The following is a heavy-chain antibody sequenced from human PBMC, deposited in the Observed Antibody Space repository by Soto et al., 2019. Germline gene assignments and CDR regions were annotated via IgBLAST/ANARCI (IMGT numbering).Heavy chain of an antibody. D-gene: IGHD5-12*01. CDR2: ISGSGGST. CDR3: ATLGPPIVATIED. J-gene: IGHJ4*02. V-gene: IGHV3-23*01. CDR1: GFTFSSYA. Sequence: GGSLRLSCAASGFTFSSYAMTWVRQAPGKGLEWVSCISGSGGSTYYADSVKGRFTISRDNSKNTLYLQMNSLRAEDTAVYFCATLGPPIVATIEDWGQGTLVTVSS.